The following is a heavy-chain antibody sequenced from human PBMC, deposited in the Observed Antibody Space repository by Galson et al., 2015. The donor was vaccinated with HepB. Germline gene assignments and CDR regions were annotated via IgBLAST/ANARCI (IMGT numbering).Heavy chain of an antibody. CDR2: ISSSSSYI. V-gene: IGHV3-21*01. D-gene: IGHD3-10*01. CDR1: GFTFSSYS. Sequence: SLRLSCAASGFTFSSYSMNWVRQAPGKGLEWVSSISSSSSYIYYADSVKGRFTISRDNAKNSLYLQMNSLRAEDTAVYYCARDGRGLWFGDLVRPESPHWFDPWGQGTLVTVSS. CDR3: ARDGRGLWFGDLVRPESPHWFDP. J-gene: IGHJ5*02.